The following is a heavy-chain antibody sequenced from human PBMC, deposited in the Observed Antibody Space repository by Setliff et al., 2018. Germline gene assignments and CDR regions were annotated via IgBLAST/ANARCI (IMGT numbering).Heavy chain of an antibody. CDR3: AREGVDTRSSTDYRYYMDV. CDR2: IDPNSRST. CDR1: GGTFSNIG. D-gene: IGHD5-18*01. J-gene: IGHJ6*03. V-gene: IGHV1-2*02. Sequence: ASVKVSCKASGGTFSNIGISWVRQAPGQGLEWMGWIDPNSRSTHYAQKFQGRVSMTRDTSISTAYMELSRLTSDDTAVYYCAREGVDTRSSTDYRYYMDVWGKGTTVTVSS.